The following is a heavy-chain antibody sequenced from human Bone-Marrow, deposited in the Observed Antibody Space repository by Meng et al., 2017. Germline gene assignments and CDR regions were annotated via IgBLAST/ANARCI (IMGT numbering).Heavy chain of an antibody. D-gene: IGHD2-15*01. CDR1: GGPISSYY. Sequence: GSLRLSCTVSGGPISSYYWSWIRQPPGKGLEWIGYIYHSGGTNYNPSLKSRVTISVDTSKNQFSLKLSSVTAADTAVYYCARGTGYCSGGSCYSPWFDPWGQGTLVTVSS. J-gene: IGHJ5*02. CDR2: IYHSGGT. V-gene: IGHV4-59*12. CDR3: ARGTGYCSGGSCYSPWFDP.